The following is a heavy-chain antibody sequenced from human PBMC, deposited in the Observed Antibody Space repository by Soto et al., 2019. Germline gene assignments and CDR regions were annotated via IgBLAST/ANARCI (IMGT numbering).Heavy chain of an antibody. J-gene: IGHJ4*02. V-gene: IGHV4-34*01. Sequence: QVQLQQWGAGLLKPSETLSLTCAVYGGSFSGYYWSWIRQPPGKGLEWIGEINHGGSTNYNPSLKSRVTISVDTSKNQFSLKLSSVTAADTAVYYCARGGHLARPIDYWGQGTLVTVSS. CDR3: ARGGHLARPIDY. D-gene: IGHD3-3*02. CDR1: GGSFSGYY. CDR2: INHGGST.